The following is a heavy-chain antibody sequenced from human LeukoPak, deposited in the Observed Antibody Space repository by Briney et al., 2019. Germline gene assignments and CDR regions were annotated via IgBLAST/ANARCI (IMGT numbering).Heavy chain of an antibody. V-gene: IGHV3-7*01. J-gene: IGHJ4*02. CDR3: ARATYYYDSSGYFDY. D-gene: IGHD3-22*01. CDR2: IKQDGSEK. Sequence: GGSLRLSCAASGFTFSSYWMSWARQAPGKGLEWVANIKQDGSEKYYVDSVKGRFTISRDNAKNSLYLQMNSLRAEDTAVYYCARATYYYDSSGYFDYWGQGTLVTVSS. CDR1: GFTFSSYW.